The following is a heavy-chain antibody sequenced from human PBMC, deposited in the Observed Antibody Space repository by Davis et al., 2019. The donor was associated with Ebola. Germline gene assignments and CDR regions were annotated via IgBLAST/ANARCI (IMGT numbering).Heavy chain of an antibody. Sequence: SETLSLTCAVSGGSISSGGYSWSWIRQPPGKGLEWIGYIYHSGSTYYNPSLKSRVTISVDRSKNQFSLKLSSVTAADTAVYYCARSRGSSSWYSHYYYGMDVWGQGTTVTVSS. CDR1: GGSISSGGYS. J-gene: IGHJ6*02. CDR3: ARSRGSSSWYSHYYYGMDV. V-gene: IGHV4-30-2*01. D-gene: IGHD6-13*01. CDR2: IYHSGST.